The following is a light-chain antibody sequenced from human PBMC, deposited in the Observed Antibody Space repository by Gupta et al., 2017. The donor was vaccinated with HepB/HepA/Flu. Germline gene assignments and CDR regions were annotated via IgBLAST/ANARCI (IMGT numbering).Light chain of an antibody. CDR2: RNSDGSH. J-gene: IGLJ2*01. V-gene: IGLV4-69*01. Sequence: QVVLSQSPSASASLGASVKLTCPLSSGHSSYAIAWHQQQPQKGPRFLMKRNSDGSHSKGDGIPYRFSGTSSAAERYLTISSLQSEDDSYDYCQNWGAGIWVFGGGTKMTVL. CDR3: QNWGAGIWV. CDR1: SGHSSYA.